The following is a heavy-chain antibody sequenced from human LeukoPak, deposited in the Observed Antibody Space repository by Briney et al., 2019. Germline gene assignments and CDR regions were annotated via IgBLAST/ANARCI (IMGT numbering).Heavy chain of an antibody. V-gene: IGHV3-21*01. J-gene: IGHJ6*02. CDR3: AREGSSSPRAYYYYYYGMDV. CDR1: GFTFSSYS. CDR2: ISSSSSYI. D-gene: IGHD6-13*01. Sequence: GGSLRLSCAASGFTFSSYSMNWVRQAPGKGLEWVSSISSSSSYIYYADSVKGRFTISRDNAKNSLYLQTNSLRAEDTAVYYCAREGSSSPRAYYYYYYGMDVWGQGTTVTVSS.